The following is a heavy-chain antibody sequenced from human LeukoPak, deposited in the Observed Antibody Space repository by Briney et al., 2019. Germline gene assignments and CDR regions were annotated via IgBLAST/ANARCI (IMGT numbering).Heavy chain of an antibody. CDR1: GYTFTGYY. Sequence: ASVKVSCKASGYTFTGYYMHWVRQAPGQGLEWMGWINPNSGGTNYAQKFRGRVTMTRDTSISTAYMELSRLRSDDTAVYYCAGGGSSAWVYWFDPWGQGTLVTVSS. V-gene: IGHV1-2*02. CDR2: INPNSGGT. CDR3: AGGGSSAWVYWFDP. J-gene: IGHJ5*02. D-gene: IGHD6-19*01.